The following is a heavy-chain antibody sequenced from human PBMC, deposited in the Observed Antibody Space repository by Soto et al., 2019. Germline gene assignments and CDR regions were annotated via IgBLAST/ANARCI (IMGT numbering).Heavy chain of an antibody. D-gene: IGHD2-2*01. CDR1: GGTFSSYA. CDR3: ARGREVPAAMYYYYGMDV. J-gene: IGHJ6*02. Sequence: QVQLVQSGAEVKKPGSSVKVSCKASGGTFSSYAISWVRQAPGQGLEWMGGIIPIFGTANYAQKFQGRVTITADESTSTAYMELSSLRSEDTAVYYCARGREVPAAMYYYYGMDVWGQGTTATVSS. CDR2: IIPIFGTA. V-gene: IGHV1-69*01.